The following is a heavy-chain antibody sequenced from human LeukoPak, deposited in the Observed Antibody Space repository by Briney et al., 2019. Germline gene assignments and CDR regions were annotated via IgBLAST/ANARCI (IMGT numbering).Heavy chain of an antibody. CDR2: TNYDGSDR. J-gene: IGHJ3*02. CDR3: AREAAFDM. V-gene: IGHV3-33*08. Sequence: QTGGSLRLSCAASGFTFRNYAMYWVRQAPGKGLEWVAFTNYDGSDRCYADSVKGRFTVSRDNAKNSLYLQMNSLRAEDTAVYYCAREAAFDMWGQGTMVTVSS. CDR1: GFTFRNYA.